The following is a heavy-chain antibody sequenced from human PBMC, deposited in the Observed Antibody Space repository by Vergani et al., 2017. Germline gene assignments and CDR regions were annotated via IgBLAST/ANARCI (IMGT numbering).Heavy chain of an antibody. Sequence: QLQESGPGLVKPSETLSLTFAVSGFSIDNGYYWDWIRQPPGKGLEWIGSIYRTGRTHFNPSLKSRVTISVDTSNNHFSLRLNSLTAADTAVYYCARRSGIVYDIFSGTQYFFDFWGQGTLVTVSS. J-gene: IGHJ4*02. D-gene: IGHD3-9*01. V-gene: IGHV4-38-2*01. CDR2: IYRTGRT. CDR1: GFSIDNGYY. CDR3: ARRSGIVYDIFSGTQYFFDF.